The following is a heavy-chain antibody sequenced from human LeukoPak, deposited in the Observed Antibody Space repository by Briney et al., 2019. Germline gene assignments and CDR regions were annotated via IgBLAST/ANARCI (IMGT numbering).Heavy chain of an antibody. D-gene: IGHD2-8*01. J-gene: IGHJ4*02. V-gene: IGHV4-4*07. CDR3: ARAKCTKGVCYDPFDY. CDR1: GGPISNY. Sequence: PSETLSLTCTVSGGPISNYWSWIRQPAGKGLEWIGRIYTSGSTNYNPSLKSRVTMSVDTSKNQFSLKLSSVTAADTAVYYCARAKCTKGVCYDPFDYWGQGTLVTVSS. CDR2: IYTSGST.